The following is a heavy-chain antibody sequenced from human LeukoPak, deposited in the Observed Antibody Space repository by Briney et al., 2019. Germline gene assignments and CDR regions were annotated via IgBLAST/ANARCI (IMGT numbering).Heavy chain of an antibody. D-gene: IGHD2-8*02. V-gene: IGHV3-23*01. Sequence: GGSLRLSCAASGFTFSSFAMTWVHQAPGKGLEWVSTVSGSAGRTDYADSVKGRFTISRDNLKNTLYLQMNGLRAEDTAVYYCAKNRGHCVDGVCHNYYYMDVWGRGTTVTVSS. CDR2: VSGSAGRT. CDR1: GFTFSSFA. CDR3: AKNRGHCVDGVCHNYYYMDV. J-gene: IGHJ6*03.